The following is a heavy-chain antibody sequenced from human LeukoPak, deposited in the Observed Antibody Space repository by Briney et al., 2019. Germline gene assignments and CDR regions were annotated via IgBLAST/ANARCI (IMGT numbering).Heavy chain of an antibody. CDR2: INAGNGNT. J-gene: IGHJ6*02. V-gene: IGHV1-3*01. CDR3: ARKDSYGYYYGMDV. D-gene: IGHD3-10*01. Sequence: ASVKVSCKASGYTFTSYAMHWVRQAPGQRLEWMGWINAGNGNTKYSQKFQGRVTITRDTSASTAYMELSSLRSEDTAVYYCARKDSYGYYYGMDVWGQGTTVTVSS. CDR1: GYTFTSYA.